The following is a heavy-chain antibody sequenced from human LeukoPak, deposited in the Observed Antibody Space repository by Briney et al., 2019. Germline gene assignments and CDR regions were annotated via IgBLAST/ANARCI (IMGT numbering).Heavy chain of an antibody. CDR2: ISKSGSNI. D-gene: IGHD3-10*01. CDR3: ARNIWFGESADAFDI. V-gene: IGHV3-11*01. J-gene: IGHJ3*02. Sequence: GGSLRLSCVASGFTFSDYYMSWIRQAPGKGLEWVSFISKSGSNINYADSVKGRFTISRDNAKNSLYLQRNSLRAEDTAVYYCARNIWFGESADAFDIWGQGTMVTVSS. CDR1: GFTFSDYY.